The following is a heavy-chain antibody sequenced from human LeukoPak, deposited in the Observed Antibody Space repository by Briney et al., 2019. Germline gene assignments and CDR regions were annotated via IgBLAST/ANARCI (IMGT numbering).Heavy chain of an antibody. CDR2: IYHSGST. V-gene: IGHV4-38-2*01. CDR3: ARRGNSWPYYFDD. CDR1: GYSISSGYY. Sequence: PSETLSLTXAVSGYSISSGYYWGWIRQPPGKGLEWIASIYHSGSTYYNPSLKSRVTISVDTSKNQFSLKLTSVTAADTAVYYCARRGNSWPYYFDDWGQGTLVTVSS. D-gene: IGHD6-13*01. J-gene: IGHJ4*02.